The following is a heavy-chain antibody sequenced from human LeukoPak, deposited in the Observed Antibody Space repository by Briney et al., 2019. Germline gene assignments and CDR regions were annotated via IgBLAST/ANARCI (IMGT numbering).Heavy chain of an antibody. Sequence: GGSLRLSCAASGGTVSSNYMSWVRQAPGKGLEWFSVIYSGGSTYYADSVKGRVTISRDNSKNTLYLQMNSLRAEDTAVYYCARDGSAVAGQAIAYWGEGTLVTVSS. CDR3: ARDGSAVAGQAIAY. CDR1: GGTVSSNY. D-gene: IGHD6-19*01. J-gene: IGHJ4*02. CDR2: IYSGGST. V-gene: IGHV3-66*01.